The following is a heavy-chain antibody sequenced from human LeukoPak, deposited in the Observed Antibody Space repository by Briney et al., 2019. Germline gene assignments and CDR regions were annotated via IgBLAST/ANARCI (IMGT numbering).Heavy chain of an antibody. CDR1: GFTFSNYW. D-gene: IGHD2-15*01. CDR2: IKSDGSST. CDR3: ARGPGCSGGSCYPGRFDY. Sequence: GGSLRLSCAASGFTFSNYWMHWVRQAPGKGLVWVSRIKSDGSSTTYADSVKGRFTISRDNAKDTLYLQMNSLRADDTAVYYCARGPGCSGGSCYPGRFDYWGQGTLVTVSS. J-gene: IGHJ4*02. V-gene: IGHV3-74*01.